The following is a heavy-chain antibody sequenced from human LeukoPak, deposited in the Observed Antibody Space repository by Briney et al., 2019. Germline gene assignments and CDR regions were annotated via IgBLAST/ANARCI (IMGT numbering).Heavy chain of an antibody. V-gene: IGHV3-23*01. CDR1: GFTFSNYA. CDR3: AKVGSSGWTLYYFDY. D-gene: IGHD6-19*01. CDR2: ISGSGDST. Sequence: GGSLRLSCAASGFTFSNYAMSWVRQAPGKGLEWVSRISGSGDSTYYADSVKGRFTISRDNSKNTLYLQMNSLRAEDTAVYYCAKVGSSGWTLYYFDYWGKGTLVTVSS. J-gene: IGHJ4*02.